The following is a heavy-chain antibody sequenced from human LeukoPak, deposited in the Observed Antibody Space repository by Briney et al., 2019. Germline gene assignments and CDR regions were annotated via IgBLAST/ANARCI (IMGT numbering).Heavy chain of an antibody. V-gene: IGHV3-21*01. CDR2: ISSSSSYI. J-gene: IGHJ4*02. Sequence: GGSLRLSCAASGFTFSSYSMNWVRQAPGKWPEWVSSISSSSSYIYYADSVKGRFTISRDNAKNSLYLQMNSLRAEDTAVYYCARDPSVGATTYYFDYWGQGTLVTVSS. CDR3: ARDPSVGATTYYFDY. D-gene: IGHD1-26*01. CDR1: GFTFSSYS.